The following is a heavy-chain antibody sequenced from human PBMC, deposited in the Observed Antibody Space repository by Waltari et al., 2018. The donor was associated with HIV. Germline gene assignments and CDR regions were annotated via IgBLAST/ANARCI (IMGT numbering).Heavy chain of an antibody. D-gene: IGHD4-17*01. V-gene: IGHV4-39*01. CDR1: TGYISQNYY. CDR3: ATLRTVTGTIDY. J-gene: IGHJ4*02. CDR2: VYSNGLT. Sequence: QLQLQESGPALVKPSETLSLTCTVSTGYISQNYYWGWVRQSPGTGLEWIGVVYSNGLTNYSPSLESRVTMSVESSKNLFSLTLTSVTAADTALYFCATLRTVTGTIDYWGQGSLVTVSS.